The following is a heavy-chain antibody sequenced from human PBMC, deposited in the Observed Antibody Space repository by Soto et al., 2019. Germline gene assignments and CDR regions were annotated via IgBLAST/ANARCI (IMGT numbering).Heavy chain of an antibody. CDR1: GGSISSGGYY. V-gene: IGHV4-31*03. CDR3: ARVCGGDCHHGMDV. J-gene: IGHJ6*02. CDR2: IYYSGST. Sequence: QVQLQESGPGLVKPSQTLSLTCTVSGGSISSGGYYWSWIRQHPGKGLEWIGYIYYSGSTYYNPSLKSRVTISVDTCKNQFSLKLSSVTAADTAVYGCARVCGGDCHHGMDVWGQGTTVTVSS. D-gene: IGHD2-21*02.